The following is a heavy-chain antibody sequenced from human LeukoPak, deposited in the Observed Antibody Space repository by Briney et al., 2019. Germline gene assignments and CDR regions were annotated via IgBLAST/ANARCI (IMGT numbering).Heavy chain of an antibody. CDR2: IKRDGGEK. V-gene: IGHV3-7*01. D-gene: IGHD1-20*01. CDR1: GFTFSNYW. J-gene: IGHJ4*02. Sequence: GGSLRLSCEGSGFTFSNYWLSWVRQAPGKGLEWVANIKRDGGEKYYVDSVKGRFTISRDNAKNSLYLQMNGLRAEDTAVYYCARMSYNWNGGPFDYWGQGTLVTVSS. CDR3: ARMSYNWNGGPFDY.